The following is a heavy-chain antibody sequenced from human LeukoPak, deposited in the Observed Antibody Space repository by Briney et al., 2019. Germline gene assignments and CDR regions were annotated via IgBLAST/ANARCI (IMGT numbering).Heavy chain of an antibody. CDR1: GFTFSSYS. CDR2: ISSSSSYI. CDR3: ARDGGHEYYDILTGSDAFDI. D-gene: IGHD3-9*01. V-gene: IGHV3-21*01. Sequence: PGGSLRLSCAASGFTFSSYSMNWVRQAPGKGLEWVSSISSSSSYIYYADSVKGRFTISRDNAKNSLYLQMNSLRAEDTAVYYCARDGGHEYYDILTGSDAFDIWGQGTMVTVSS. J-gene: IGHJ3*02.